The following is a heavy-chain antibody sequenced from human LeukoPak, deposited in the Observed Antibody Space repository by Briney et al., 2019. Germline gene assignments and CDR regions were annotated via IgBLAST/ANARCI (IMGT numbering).Heavy chain of an antibody. D-gene: IGHD3-10*01. CDR1: GFTFSSYA. CDR2: ISGSGGST. J-gene: IGHJ6*02. CDR3: ARDTPEGVWFGPYYYYGMDV. Sequence: GGSLRLSCAASGFTFSSYAMSWVRQAPGTGLEWVSVISGSGGSTYYADSVKGRFTISRDNSKNTLYLQMNSLRAEDTAVYYCARDTPEGVWFGPYYYYGMDVWGQGTTVTVSS. V-gene: IGHV3-23*01.